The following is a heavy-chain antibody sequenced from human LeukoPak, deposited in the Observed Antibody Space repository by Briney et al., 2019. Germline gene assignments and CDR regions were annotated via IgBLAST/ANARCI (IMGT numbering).Heavy chain of an antibody. Sequence: PGGSLRLSCAASGFTFSSYAMSWVRQAPGKGLEWVSAIDTSDASTYYADSVKGRFTISRDNSKNTLYLQMNSLRAEDTAVYYCAKVGIKFCSGGSCYSNWYFDPWGRGTLVTVSS. J-gene: IGHJ2*01. CDR2: IDTSDAST. CDR1: GFTFSSYA. CDR3: AKVGIKFCSGGSCYSNWYFDP. V-gene: IGHV3-23*01. D-gene: IGHD2-15*01.